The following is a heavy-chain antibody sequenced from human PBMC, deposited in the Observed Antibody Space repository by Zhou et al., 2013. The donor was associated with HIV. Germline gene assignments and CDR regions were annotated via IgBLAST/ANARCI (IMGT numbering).Heavy chain of an antibody. Sequence: QVQLVQSGAEVKKPGSSLKVSCKASGGTVANYALSWVRQAPGQGLEWMGGIIPLFGTTNYAQNFQGRVTITTDESKTTVSMELTGLRPDDTAVYYCAREMAAAGRGWFDPVGPGNPGHRLL. CDR3: AREMAAAGRGWFDP. J-gene: IGHJ5*02. V-gene: IGHV1-69*05. CDR1: GGTVANYA. CDR2: IIPLFGTT. D-gene: IGHD6-13*01.